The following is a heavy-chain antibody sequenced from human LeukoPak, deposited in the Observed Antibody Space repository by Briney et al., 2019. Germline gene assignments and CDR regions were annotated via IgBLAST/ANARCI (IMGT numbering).Heavy chain of an antibody. CDR3: AKDRYSGLNTIDY. V-gene: IGHV3-30*18. CDR2: ISYDGSYK. CDR1: EFTFSTYG. J-gene: IGHJ4*02. Sequence: GGSLRLSCAASEFTFSTYGMHWVRQAPGKGLEWVAVISYDGSYKFYADSVKGRFTISRDNSKSTLYLQMNSLRAEDTAVDYCAKDRYSGLNTIDYWGQGTLVTVSS. D-gene: IGHD6-13*01.